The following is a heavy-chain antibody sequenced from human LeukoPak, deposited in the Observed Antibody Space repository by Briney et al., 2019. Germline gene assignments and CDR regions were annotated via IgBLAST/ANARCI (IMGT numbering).Heavy chain of an antibody. Sequence: SETLSLNCTVSGASLSSYYWSWIRLPPGKVLEWIGSIYYSGVNNFNPSLKGRIAMSVDTSRNLFSLKLSSVTDADTAVYYCARREGSHYSVDIWGQGTTVTVSS. CDR2: IYYSGVN. D-gene: IGHD5-12*01. V-gene: IGHV4-59*08. CDR1: GASLSSYY. J-gene: IGHJ6*02. CDR3: ARREGSHYSVDI.